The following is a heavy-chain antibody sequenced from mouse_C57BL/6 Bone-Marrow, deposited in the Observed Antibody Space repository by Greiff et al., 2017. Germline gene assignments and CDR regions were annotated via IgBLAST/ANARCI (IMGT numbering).Heavy chain of an antibody. CDR3: SSFDGNYFDF. V-gene: IGHV14-4*01. CDR1: GFNITDDY. D-gene: IGHD2-3*01. CDR2: IDPEIGDT. Sequence: EVQLQQSGAELVRPGASVKLSCTASGFNITDDYIHWVKQRPEQGLEWIGWIDPEIGDTEYASKFPGKATITSATSSNTAYLQLSSLTSEVTAVYYCSSFDGNYFDFWGQGTPLTVAS. J-gene: IGHJ2*01.